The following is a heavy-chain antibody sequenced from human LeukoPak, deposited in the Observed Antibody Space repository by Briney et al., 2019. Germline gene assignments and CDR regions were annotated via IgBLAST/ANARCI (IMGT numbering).Heavy chain of an antibody. CDR3: ATKTPFAVAPRG. CDR2: ISYDGKNK. V-gene: IGHV3-30*03. J-gene: IGHJ4*02. Sequence: GGSLRLSCAASGFTFSSYGMHWVRQAPGRGLEWVAVISYDGKNKYYADSVKGRFTISRDNSRNTLYLQMNSLRAEDTAVYYCATKTPFAVAPRGWGQGTLVTVSS. CDR1: GFTFSSYG. D-gene: IGHD6-19*01.